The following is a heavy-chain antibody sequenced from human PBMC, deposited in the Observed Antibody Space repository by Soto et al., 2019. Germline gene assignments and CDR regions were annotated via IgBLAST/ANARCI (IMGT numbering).Heavy chain of an antibody. V-gene: IGHV4-39*01. CDR2: IYYSGST. CDR3: ARLGCIGGSCYYYYYYMDL. Sequence: PSETLSLTCTVSGGSISSSSYYWGWIRQPPGKGLEWIGSIYYSGSTYYNPSLKSRVTISVDTSKNQFSLKLSSVTAADTAVYYCARLGCIGGSCYYYYYYMDLWGKGTSVTVSS. CDR1: GGSISSSSYY. D-gene: IGHD2-15*01. J-gene: IGHJ6*03.